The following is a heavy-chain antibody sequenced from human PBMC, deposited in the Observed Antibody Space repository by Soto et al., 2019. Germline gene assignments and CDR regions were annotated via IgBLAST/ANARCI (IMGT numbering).Heavy chain of an antibody. Sequence: GESLKISCKGSGYSFTSYWIGWVRQMPGKGLEWMGIIYPGDSDTRYSPSFQGQVTISADKSISTAYLQWSSLKASDTAMYYCARRLYYYDSSGPAYYGMDVWGQGNTVTVSS. CDR1: GYSFTSYW. CDR3: ARRLYYYDSSGPAYYGMDV. D-gene: IGHD3-22*01. V-gene: IGHV5-51*01. CDR2: IYPGDSDT. J-gene: IGHJ6*02.